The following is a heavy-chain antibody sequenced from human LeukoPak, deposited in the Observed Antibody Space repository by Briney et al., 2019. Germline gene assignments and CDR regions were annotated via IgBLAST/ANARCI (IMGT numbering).Heavy chain of an antibody. CDR2: INPNSGGT. J-gene: IGHJ4*02. V-gene: IGHV1-2*06. CDR3: ARGPWDYYDSSGPPVPDY. D-gene: IGHD3-22*01. Sequence: ASVKVSCKASGYTFTRYYMHWVRQAPGQGLEWMGRINPNSGGTNYAQKFQGRVTMTRDTSISTAYMELRSLRSDDTAVYYCARGPWDYYDSSGPPVPDYWGQGTLVTVSS. CDR1: GYTFTRYY.